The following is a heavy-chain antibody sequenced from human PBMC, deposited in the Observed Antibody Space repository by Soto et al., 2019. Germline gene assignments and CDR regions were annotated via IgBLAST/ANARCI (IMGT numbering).Heavy chain of an antibody. J-gene: IGHJ3*02. Sequence: ASVRVSCKASGYTLSDYYVQWVRQAPGQGLEWMGWINPNSGYPNYAQKFQGTVTMTRATSINRAYMELRWLRSEDTAVYYCTREGGGIPAAGAGNDAFDIWGQGTKVTVSS. CDR1: GYTLSDYY. V-gene: IGHV1-2*02. CDR2: INPNSGYP. D-gene: IGHD6-13*01. CDR3: TREGGGIPAAGAGNDAFDI.